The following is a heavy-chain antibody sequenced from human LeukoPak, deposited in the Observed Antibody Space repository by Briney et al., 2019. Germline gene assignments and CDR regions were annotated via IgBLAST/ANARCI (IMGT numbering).Heavy chain of an antibody. CDR3: ANHIVVVPAADYYFDY. D-gene: IGHD2-2*01. Sequence: GGSLRLSCAVSGFSVSNNYMNWVRQAPGKGLEWVSLIYSRGGTSYADSVKGRFTISRDSSKNTLFLQMNSLRVEDTAVYYCANHIVVVPAADYYFDYWGQGTLVTVSS. V-gene: IGHV3-53*01. CDR1: GFSVSNNY. CDR2: IYSRGGT. J-gene: IGHJ4*02.